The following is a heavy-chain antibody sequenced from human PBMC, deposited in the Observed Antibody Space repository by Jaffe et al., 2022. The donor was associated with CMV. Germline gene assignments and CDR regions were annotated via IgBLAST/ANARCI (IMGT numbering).Heavy chain of an antibody. Sequence: QVQLQQWGAGLLKPSETLSLTCAVYGGSFSGYYWSWIRQPPGKGLEWIGEINHSGSTNYNPSLKSRVTISVDTSKNQFSLKLSSVTAADTAVYYCARGRASRGHIVVVTANRYFDYWGQGTLVTVSS. CDR1: GGSFSGYY. J-gene: IGHJ4*02. CDR3: ARGRASRGHIVVVTANRYFDY. CDR2: INHSGST. D-gene: IGHD2-21*02. V-gene: IGHV4-34*01.